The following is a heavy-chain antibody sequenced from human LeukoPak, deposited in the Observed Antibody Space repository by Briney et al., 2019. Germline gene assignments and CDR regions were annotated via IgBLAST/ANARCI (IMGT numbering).Heavy chain of an antibody. CDR1: GGSISSSNYY. V-gene: IGHV4-39*07. CDR3: ARGEAAAGINAFDI. Sequence: SETLSLTCTVSGGSISSSNYYWGWIRQPPGEGLEWIGSVYYSGTTYYNPSLKSRVTISVDTSKNQFSLKLSSVTAADTAVYYCARGEAAAGINAFDIWGQGTMVTVSS. CDR2: VYYSGTT. D-gene: IGHD6-13*01. J-gene: IGHJ3*02.